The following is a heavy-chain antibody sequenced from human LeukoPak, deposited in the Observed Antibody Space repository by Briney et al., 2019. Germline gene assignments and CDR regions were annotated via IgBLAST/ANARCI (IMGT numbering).Heavy chain of an antibody. CDR3: ARVRDSSGYYYNGMDV. CDR1: GGSISSYY. Sequence: PSETLSLTCTVSGGSISSYYWSWIRQPPGKGLEWIGYIYYSGSTNYNPSLKSRVTISVDTSKNQFSLKLSSVTAADTAVYYCARVRDSSGYYYNGMDVWGQGTTVTVSS. D-gene: IGHD3-22*01. V-gene: IGHV4-59*01. J-gene: IGHJ6*02. CDR2: IYYSGST.